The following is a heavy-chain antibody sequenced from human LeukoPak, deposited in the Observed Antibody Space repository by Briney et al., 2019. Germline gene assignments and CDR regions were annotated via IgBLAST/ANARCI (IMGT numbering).Heavy chain of an antibody. J-gene: IGHJ4*02. Sequence: GASVKVSCKASGGTFSSYAISWVRQAPGQGLEWMGGIIPIFGTANYAQKFQGRVTITAGESTSTAYMELSSLRSEDTAVYYCARGPPSLYFDYWGQGTLVTVSS. CDR3: ARGPPSLYFDY. D-gene: IGHD6-6*01. CDR2: IIPIFGTA. CDR1: GGTFSSYA. V-gene: IGHV1-69*13.